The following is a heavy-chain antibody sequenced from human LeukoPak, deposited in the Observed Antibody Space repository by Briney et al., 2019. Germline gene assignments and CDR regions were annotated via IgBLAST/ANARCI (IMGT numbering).Heavy chain of an antibody. CDR2: ISGSGGST. CDR3: AKDRDTSSWYGGGDY. Sequence: GGSLRLSCAASGFTFSSYAMSWVRQAPGKGLEWVSGISGSGGSTYYADSVKGRFTISRDNSKNTLYVQMNSLRVEDTAIYYCAKDRDTSSWYGGGDYWGQGTLVTVSS. CDR1: GFTFSSYA. D-gene: IGHD6-13*01. V-gene: IGHV3-23*01. J-gene: IGHJ4*02.